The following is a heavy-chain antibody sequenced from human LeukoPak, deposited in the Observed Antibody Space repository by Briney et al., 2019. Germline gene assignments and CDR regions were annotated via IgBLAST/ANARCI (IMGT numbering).Heavy chain of an antibody. CDR2: ISYDGSNK. D-gene: IGHD4-17*01. CDR3: ARSTTHPYYNYMDV. V-gene: IGHV3-30*04. CDR1: GFTFSSYA. Sequence: GGSLRLSCAASGFTFSSYAMHWVRQAPGKGLEWVAVISYDGSNKYYADSVKGRFTISRDNSKNTLYLQMNSLRAEDTAVYYCARSTTHPYYNYMDVWGKGTTVTLSS. J-gene: IGHJ6*03.